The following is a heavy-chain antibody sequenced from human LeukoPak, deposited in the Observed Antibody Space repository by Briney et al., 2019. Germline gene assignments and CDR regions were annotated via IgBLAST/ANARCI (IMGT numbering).Heavy chain of an antibody. Sequence: GGYLRLSCAASGFPFSNYEMHWVRQAPGKGLEWISYISSGGSTIYYADSVKGRFTVSRDNAKNSLYLQMNSLRAEDTAVYYCARDGSYYGSGTYYNVDYFDYWGQGTLVTVSS. CDR3: ARDGSYYGSGTYYNVDYFDY. CDR1: GFPFSNYE. D-gene: IGHD3-10*01. V-gene: IGHV3-48*03. J-gene: IGHJ4*02. CDR2: ISSGGSTI.